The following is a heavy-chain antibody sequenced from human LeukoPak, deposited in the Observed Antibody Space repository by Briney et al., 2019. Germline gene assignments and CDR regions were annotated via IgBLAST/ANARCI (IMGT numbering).Heavy chain of an antibody. CDR2: IKQDGSEK. V-gene: IGHV3-7*01. CDR1: GLTFNSYW. CDR3: ARDPIVGANNWFDP. D-gene: IGHD1-26*01. J-gene: IGHJ5*02. Sequence: GGSLRLSCAASGLTFNSYWMSWVRQAPGKGLEWVANIKQDGSEKYYVDSVKGRFTISRDNAKNSLYLQMNSLRAEDTAVYYCARDPIVGANNWFDPWGQGTLVTVSS.